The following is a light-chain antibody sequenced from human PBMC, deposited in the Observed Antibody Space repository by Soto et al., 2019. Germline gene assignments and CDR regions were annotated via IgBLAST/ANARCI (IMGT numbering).Light chain of an antibody. V-gene: IGKV1-9*01. CDR3: QQLNSYLFT. Sequence: DIQLTQSPSVLSASVGERVTITCRASQGISSYLAWYQQKPGKAPKLLIYAASTLQSGVPSRFSGSGSGTEFTLTISSLQPEDFATYYCQQLNSYLFTFGPGTKVDIK. J-gene: IGKJ3*01. CDR2: AAS. CDR1: QGISSY.